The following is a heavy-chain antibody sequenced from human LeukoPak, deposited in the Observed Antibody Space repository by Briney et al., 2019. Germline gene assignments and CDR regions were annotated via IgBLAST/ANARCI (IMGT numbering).Heavy chain of an antibody. CDR2: ISGGGGST. CDR1: GFTFSSYA. V-gene: IGHV3-23*01. Sequence: PGGSLRLSCAASGFTFSSYAMSWVRQAPGKGLEWVSAISGGGGSTHYADSVKGRFTISRDNSKNTLYLQMNSLRAEDTAVYYCARDRWEDTAMVYYYYYYGMDVWGQGTTVTVSS. D-gene: IGHD5-18*01. J-gene: IGHJ6*02. CDR3: ARDRWEDTAMVYYYYYYGMDV.